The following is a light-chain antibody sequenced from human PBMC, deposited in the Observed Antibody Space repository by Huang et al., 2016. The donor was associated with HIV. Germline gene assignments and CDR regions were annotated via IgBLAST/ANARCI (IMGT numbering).Light chain of an antibody. J-gene: IGKJ2*02. Sequence: EIVLTQSPATLTLSPGERATLSCGASQGIRGSLAWYQQKPGLAPRLLIYDASIRATGIPDRFSGSGSGTDFTLTVSRLEPEDFAVYYCQQYSRSPCTFGQGTKLEIK. CDR1: QGIRGS. V-gene: IGKV3D-20*01. CDR3: QQYSRSPCT. CDR2: DAS.